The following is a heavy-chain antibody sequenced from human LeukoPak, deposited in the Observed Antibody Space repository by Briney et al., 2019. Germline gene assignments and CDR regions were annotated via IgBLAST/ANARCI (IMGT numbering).Heavy chain of an antibody. J-gene: IGHJ3*02. V-gene: IGHV4-4*07. CDR1: GGSISSYY. CDR2: IYTSGST. Sequence: SDTLSLTCTVSGGSISSYYWSWIRQPAGKGLEWIGRIYTSGSTNYNPSLKSRVTMSVDTSKNQFSLKLSSVTAADTAVYYCARRPIAGDAFDIWGQGTMVTVSS. CDR3: ARRPIAGDAFDI.